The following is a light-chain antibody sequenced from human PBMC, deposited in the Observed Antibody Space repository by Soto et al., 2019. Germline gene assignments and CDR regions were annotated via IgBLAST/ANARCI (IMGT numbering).Light chain of an antibody. CDR1: SSNIGAGYD. Sequence: QSVLTQPPSVSGAPGQGVTISCTGNSSNIGAGYDVHWYQQLPGTAPKLLIYGNNNRPSGVPDRFSGSKSGTSASLAITGLQAEDEADYYCQSYDSSLSAYVFGPGTKVTVL. J-gene: IGLJ1*01. V-gene: IGLV1-40*01. CDR2: GNN. CDR3: QSYDSSLSAYV.